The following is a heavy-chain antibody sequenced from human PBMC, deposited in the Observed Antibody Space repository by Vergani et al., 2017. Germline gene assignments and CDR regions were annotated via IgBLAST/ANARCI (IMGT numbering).Heavy chain of an antibody. CDR2: ISSRSSYR. V-gene: IGHV3-21*01. D-gene: IGHD1-14*01. J-gene: IGHJ5*02. Sequence: EVQLVESGGGLVKPGGSLRLSCVASGFTFGSYSMTWVRQAPGKGLEWVSFISSRSSYRYYADSVKGRFTISRDNGEYSLLLQMNSLRDEDTGVYYCARDLRLLYNRFDPWGQGTLVTVSS. CDR3: ARDLRLLYNRFDP. CDR1: GFTFGSYS.